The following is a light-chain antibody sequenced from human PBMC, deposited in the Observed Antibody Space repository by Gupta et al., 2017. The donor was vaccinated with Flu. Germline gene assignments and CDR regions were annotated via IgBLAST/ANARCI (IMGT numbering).Light chain of an antibody. CDR1: SSDIGAYNY. CDR3: SSYTGSGSV. CDR2: EVS. J-gene: IGLJ3*02. Sequence: QSALTQPASVSGSPGQSITFSCTGTSSDIGAYNYVSWYQQHPNKAPKLMIYEVSKRPSGVSNRFSGSKSGNTASLTISGLQAEDEADYYCSSYTGSGSVFGGGTKVAVL. V-gene: IGLV2-14*01.